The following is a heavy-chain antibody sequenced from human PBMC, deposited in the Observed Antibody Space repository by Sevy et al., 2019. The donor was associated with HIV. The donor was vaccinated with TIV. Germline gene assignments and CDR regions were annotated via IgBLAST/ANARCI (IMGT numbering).Heavy chain of an antibody. V-gene: IGHV1-69*06. J-gene: IGHJ6*03. CDR2: IIPIFGTA. D-gene: IGHD3-3*01. CDR1: GGTFSSYA. Sequence: ASVKVSCKASGGTFSSYAISWVRQAPGQGLEWMGGIIPIFGTANYPQKFQGRVTITADKSTRAAYMELSSLRSEDTAVYYCAEGDFTGERPYYSYYYMDVWGKGTTVTVSS. CDR3: AEGDFTGERPYYSYYYMDV.